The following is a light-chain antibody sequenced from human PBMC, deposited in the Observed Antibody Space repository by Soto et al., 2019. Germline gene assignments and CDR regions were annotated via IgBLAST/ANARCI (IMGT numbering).Light chain of an antibody. J-gene: IGLJ3*02. V-gene: IGLV1-40*01. Sequence: QSVLTQPPSVSGAPGQRVTISCTGSSSNIGAGSDVQWYQQVPGTAPKLLIYGYTTRPSGVPDRFSGSKSGTSASLAITGLQAEDEADYYCQSYDSSLSGWMFGGGTKLTVL. CDR2: GYT. CDR3: QSYDSSLSGWM. CDR1: SSNIGAGSD.